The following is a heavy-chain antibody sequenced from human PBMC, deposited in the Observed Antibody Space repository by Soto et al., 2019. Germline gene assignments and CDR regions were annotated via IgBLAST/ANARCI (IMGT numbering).Heavy chain of an antibody. CDR3: PRYRHNFAVPFDS. J-gene: IGHJ4*02. Sequence: QVQLQESGPGLVKPSETLSLTCDVFGASVSSSNWWSWVRQSPGRGLEWIGEVFHGGSTNYNPSLNSRGTISVDKSRNQFSTKLYSLAAADTAVHYWPRYRHNFAVPFDSWCQGTLVTFSS. CDR1: GASVSSSNW. CDR2: VFHGGST. V-gene: IGHV4-4*02.